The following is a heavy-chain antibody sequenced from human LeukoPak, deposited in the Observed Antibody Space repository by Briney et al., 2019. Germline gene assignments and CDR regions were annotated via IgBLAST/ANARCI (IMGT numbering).Heavy chain of an antibody. CDR1: GGSISSGNYY. V-gene: IGHV4-61*02. D-gene: IGHD2-2*01. Sequence: SQTLSLTRTVSGGSISSGNYYWRWIRQPAGKGLEWIGRIYTSGSTNYNPSLKSRVTISVDTSKNQFSLKLTSVTAADTAVYYCARDSTRRNFFDYWGQGTLVTVSS. CDR3: ARDSTRRNFFDY. CDR2: IYTSGST. J-gene: IGHJ4*02.